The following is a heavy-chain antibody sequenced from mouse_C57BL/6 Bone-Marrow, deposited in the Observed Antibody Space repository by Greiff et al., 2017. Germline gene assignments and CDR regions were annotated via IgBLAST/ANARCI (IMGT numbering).Heavy chain of an antibody. CDR2: ISSGSSTI. D-gene: IGHD1-1*02. J-gene: IGHJ2*01. CDR1: GFTFSDYG. CDR3: ARYLWDY. Sequence: EVNLVESGGGLVKPGGSLKLSCAASGFTFSDYGMHWVRQAPEKGLEWVAYISSGSSTIYYADTVQGRFTISRDNAKNTLFLQMTSQRSVDTAMYYSARYLWDYWGTGTTLTVSS. V-gene: IGHV5-17*01.